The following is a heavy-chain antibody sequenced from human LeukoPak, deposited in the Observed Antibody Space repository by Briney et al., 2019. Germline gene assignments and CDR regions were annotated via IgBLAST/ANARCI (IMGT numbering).Heavy chain of an antibody. CDR3: AKDIEVGATEYYFDY. CDR1: GFTFSSYA. V-gene: IGHV3-23*01. Sequence: PGGSPRLSCAASGFTFSSYAMSWVRQAPGKGLEWVSAISGSGGSTYYADSVKGRFTISRDNSKNTLYLQMNSLGAEDTAVYYCAKDIEVGATEYYFDYWGQGTLVTVSS. J-gene: IGHJ4*02. CDR2: ISGSGGST. D-gene: IGHD1-26*01.